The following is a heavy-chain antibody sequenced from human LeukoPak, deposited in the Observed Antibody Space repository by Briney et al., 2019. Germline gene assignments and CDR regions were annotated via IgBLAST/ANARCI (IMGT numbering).Heavy chain of an antibody. D-gene: IGHD3-9*01. J-gene: IGHJ3*02. CDR1: GGTFSSYA. CDR2: IIPIFGTA. V-gene: IGHV1-69*13. CDR3: ARGILVPDKVTISTASDI. Sequence: ASVKVSCKASGGTFSSYAISWVRQAPGQGLEWMGGIIPIFGTANYAQKFQGRVTITADESTSTAYMELSGLRSEDTAVYYCARGILVPDKVTISTASDIWGQGTMVTVSS.